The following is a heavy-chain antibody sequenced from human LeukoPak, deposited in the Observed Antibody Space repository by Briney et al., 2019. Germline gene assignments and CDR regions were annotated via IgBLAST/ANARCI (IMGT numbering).Heavy chain of an antibody. CDR1: GYTFTSYD. CDR2: ISAYNGNT. Sequence: ASVKVSCKASGYTFTSYDINWVRQAPGQGLEWMGWISAYNGNTNYAQKLQGRVTMTTDTSTSTAYMELRSLRSDDTAVYYCARVAPTRTIVGATRPVDYWGQGTLVTVSS. J-gene: IGHJ4*02. CDR3: ARVAPTRTIVGATRPVDY. V-gene: IGHV1-18*01. D-gene: IGHD1-26*01.